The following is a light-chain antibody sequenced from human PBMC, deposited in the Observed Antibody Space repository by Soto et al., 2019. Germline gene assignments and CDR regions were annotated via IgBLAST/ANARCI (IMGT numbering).Light chain of an antibody. Sequence: EIVLTQSPATLSLSPGEGATLSCRASQSVSSYLAWYQQKPGQAPRLLIYDASNRATGIPARFSGSGSGTDFTLTISSLEPEDFAVYYCQQRSNWLLTFGGGTKVEIK. J-gene: IGKJ4*01. CDR3: QQRSNWLLT. CDR2: DAS. V-gene: IGKV3-11*01. CDR1: QSVSSY.